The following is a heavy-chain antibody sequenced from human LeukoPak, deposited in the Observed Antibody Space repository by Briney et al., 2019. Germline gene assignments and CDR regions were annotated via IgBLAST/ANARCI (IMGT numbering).Heavy chain of an antibody. V-gene: IGHV3-66*02. CDR2: IYSGGST. CDR3: ARENYDFWSGHAPPRY. J-gene: IGHJ4*02. D-gene: IGHD3-3*01. CDR1: GFTVSSNY. Sequence: GGSLRLSCAASGFTVSSNYMSWVRQAPGKGLEWVSVIYSGGSTYYADSVKGRFTISRDNSKNTLYLQMNSLRAEDTAVYYCARENYDFWSGHAPPRYWGQGTLVTVTS.